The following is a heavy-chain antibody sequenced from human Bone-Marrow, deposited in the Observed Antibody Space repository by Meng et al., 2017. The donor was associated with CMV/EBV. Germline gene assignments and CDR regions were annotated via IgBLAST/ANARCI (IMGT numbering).Heavy chain of an antibody. J-gene: IGHJ3*02. Sequence: SETLSLTCTVSGYSISSGYYWGWIRQPPGKGLEWIGSIYHSGSTYYNPSLKSRVTISVDTSKNQFSLKLSSVTAADTAVYYCARQGRTSQDSFDIWGQGTMVTVSS. CDR1: GYSISSGYY. CDR2: IYHSGST. D-gene: IGHD2-2*01. V-gene: IGHV4-38-2*02. CDR3: ARQGRTSQDSFDI.